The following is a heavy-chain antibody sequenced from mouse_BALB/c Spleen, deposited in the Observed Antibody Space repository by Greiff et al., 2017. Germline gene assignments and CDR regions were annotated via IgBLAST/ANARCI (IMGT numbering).Heavy chain of an antibody. V-gene: IGHV5-17*02. CDR1: GFTFSSFG. D-gene: IGHD4-1*01. Sequence: EVKLVESGGGLVQPGGSRKLSCAASGFTFSSFGMHWVRQAPEKGLEWVAYISSGSSTIYYADTVKGRFTISRDSPKNTLFLQMTSLRSEDTAMYYCARSQTGSFAYWGQGTLVTVSA. CDR2: ISSGSSTI. J-gene: IGHJ3*01. CDR3: ARSQTGSFAY.